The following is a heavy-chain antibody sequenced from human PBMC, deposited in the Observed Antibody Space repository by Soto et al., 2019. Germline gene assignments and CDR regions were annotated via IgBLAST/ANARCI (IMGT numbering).Heavy chain of an antibody. CDR2: ISSSSSYI. CDR1: GFTFSSYS. D-gene: IGHD6-13*01. CDR3: ARDLRIADFIDH. Sequence: GGSLRLSCAASGFTFSSYSMNWVRQAPGKGLEWVSSISSSSSYIYYADSVKGRFTISRDNAKNSLYLQMNSLRAEDTAVYYCARDLRIADFIDHWGQGTLVTVSS. V-gene: IGHV3-21*01. J-gene: IGHJ4*02.